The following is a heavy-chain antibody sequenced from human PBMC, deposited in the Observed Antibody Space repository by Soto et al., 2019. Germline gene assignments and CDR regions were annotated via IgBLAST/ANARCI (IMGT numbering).Heavy chain of an antibody. CDR3: ARDSSGIPRHYDSSGYAPPPNYYYGMDV. Sequence: GGSLRLSCAASGFTFSSYAMHWVRQAPGKGLEWVAVISYDGSNKYYADSVKGRFTISRDNSKNTLYLQMNSLGAEDTAVYYCARDSSGIPRHYDSSGYAPPPNYYYGMDVWGQGTTVTVSS. CDR1: GFTFSSYA. CDR2: ISYDGSNK. V-gene: IGHV3-30-3*01. J-gene: IGHJ6*02. D-gene: IGHD3-22*01.